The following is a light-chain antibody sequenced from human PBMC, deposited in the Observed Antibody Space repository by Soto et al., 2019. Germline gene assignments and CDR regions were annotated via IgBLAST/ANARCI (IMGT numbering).Light chain of an antibody. CDR3: SSYAGSHVV. J-gene: IGLJ2*01. V-gene: IGLV2-14*01. Sequence: QSALIQPASVSGSPGQSITISCTGTSSDVGGSNYVSWYQHHPHRAPKLLIYEVSYRPSGVSNRFSGSKSGNMASLTISGLQAEDEADYYCSSYAGSHVVFGGGTKLTVL. CDR1: SSDVGGSNY. CDR2: EVS.